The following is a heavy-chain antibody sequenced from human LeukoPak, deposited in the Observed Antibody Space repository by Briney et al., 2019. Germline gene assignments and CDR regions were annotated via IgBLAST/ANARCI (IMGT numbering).Heavy chain of an antibody. V-gene: IGHV1-2*02. CDR2: INPNSGDT. Sequence: GASVRVSCKTSGYTFSDYYIHWIRQAPGQGLEWVGWINPNSGDTDYAQKFQGRVTVTRDTSISTAYMELGRLRSDDTAVYYCARNRDGYNSDWGQGTLVTVSS. D-gene: IGHD5-24*01. J-gene: IGHJ4*02. CDR3: ARNRDGYNSD. CDR1: GYTFSDYY.